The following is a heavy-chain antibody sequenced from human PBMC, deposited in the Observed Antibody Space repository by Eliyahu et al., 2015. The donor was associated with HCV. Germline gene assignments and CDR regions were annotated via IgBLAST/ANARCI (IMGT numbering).Heavy chain of an antibody. D-gene: IGHD1-1*01. Sequence: DVHLGESGGGQVKPGGSLRLSCAAXGFXFSTYSMNWVRQAPGKGLGWVASISSSSTYIYYADSVKGRFIISRDNAKDSLYLQMNSLRAEDTAVYYCATVWNVVLLGEGLDIWGQGTMVTVSS. CDR1: GFXFSTYS. V-gene: IGHV3-21*06. CDR2: ISSSSTYI. CDR3: ATVWNVVLLGEGLDI. J-gene: IGHJ3*02.